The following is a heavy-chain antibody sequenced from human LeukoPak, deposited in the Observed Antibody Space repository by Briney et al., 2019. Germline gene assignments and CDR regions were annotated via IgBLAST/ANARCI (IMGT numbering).Heavy chain of an antibody. V-gene: IGHV4-4*07. CDR1: GGSISIYY. CDR3: ARDTLYDFWSGYNAFDI. Sequence: SETLSLTCTVYGGSISIYYWSWIRQPAGKGLEWIGRIYTSGSTNYNPSLKSRVTMSVDTSKNQFSLKLSSVTAADTAVYYCARDTLYDFWSGYNAFDIWGQGTMVTVSS. D-gene: IGHD3-3*01. CDR2: IYTSGST. J-gene: IGHJ3*02.